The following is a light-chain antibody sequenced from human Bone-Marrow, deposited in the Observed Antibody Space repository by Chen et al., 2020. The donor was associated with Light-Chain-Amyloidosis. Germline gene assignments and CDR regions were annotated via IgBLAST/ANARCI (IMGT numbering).Light chain of an antibody. CDR2: AVT. V-gene: IGLV2-14*01. CDR3: SSYTIPNTLV. CDR1: SSDVGGDNH. J-gene: IGLJ1*01. Sequence: QSALTQPASVSGSPGQSITISCTGTSSDVGGDNHVSCHHQHPHKAPKLMIYAVTNRPSWVPDRFSGSKSDNTASLTISGLQTEDEADYFCSSYTIPNTLVFGSGTRVTVL.